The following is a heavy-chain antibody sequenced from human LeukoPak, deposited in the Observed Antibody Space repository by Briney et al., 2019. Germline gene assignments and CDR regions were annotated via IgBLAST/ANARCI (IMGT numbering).Heavy chain of an antibody. D-gene: IGHD5-24*01. CDR3: AWGLEVATITVDY. J-gene: IGHJ4*02. CDR1: GYTFTRYY. CDR2: INPNSDCT. V-gene: IGHV1-2*02. Sequence: SVKVSCKASGYTFTRYYMHWVRQAPGQGLAGMGCINPNSDCTNNAQKFQGRVTMTRDTSLSTAYMALSSQRSEDTPVYYFAWGLEVATITVDYWGQGTLVTVSS.